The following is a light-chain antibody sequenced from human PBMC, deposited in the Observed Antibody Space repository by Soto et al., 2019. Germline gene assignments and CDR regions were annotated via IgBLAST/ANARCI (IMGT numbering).Light chain of an antibody. CDR3: SSFTSSNTPV. V-gene: IGLV2-14*01. CDR1: SSDIGGYNY. J-gene: IGLJ2*01. Sequence: QSALTQPASVSGSPGQSITISCTGTSSDIGGYNYVSWYQQYPGKAPKLMIYDVSNRPSGVSNRFSGSKSGNTASLTISGLQAEDEADYYCSSFTSSNTPVFGGGTQLTVL. CDR2: DVS.